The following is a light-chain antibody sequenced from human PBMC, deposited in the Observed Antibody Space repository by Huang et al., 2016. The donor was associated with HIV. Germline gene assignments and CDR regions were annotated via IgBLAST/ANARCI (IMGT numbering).Light chain of an antibody. V-gene: IGKV3-15*01. CDR2: STS. CDR3: QHYSNWPPMYT. J-gene: IGKJ2*01. CDR1: ESLNNK. Sequence: EVVMTQSPGTLSVSPGKRATLSCKTSESLNNKLVWYQQKTGQAPRLLIYSTSTRATGVPARFSGGGSGTEFTLTISSLQSEDFGIYYCQHYSNWPPMYTFGQGTKLEI.